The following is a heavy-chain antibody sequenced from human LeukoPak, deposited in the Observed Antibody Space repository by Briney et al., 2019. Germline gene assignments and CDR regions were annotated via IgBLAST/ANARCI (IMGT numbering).Heavy chain of an antibody. Sequence: SETLSLTCTVSGGSISSYYWSWIRQPAGKGLEWIGRIYTSGSTNYNPSLKSRVTMSVDTSKNQFSLKLSSVTAADTAVYYCARAVVVPAYYYYYMDVWGKGTTVTVSS. CDR2: IYTSGST. CDR1: GGSISSYY. D-gene: IGHD2-2*01. V-gene: IGHV4-4*07. CDR3: ARAVVVPAYYYYYMDV. J-gene: IGHJ6*03.